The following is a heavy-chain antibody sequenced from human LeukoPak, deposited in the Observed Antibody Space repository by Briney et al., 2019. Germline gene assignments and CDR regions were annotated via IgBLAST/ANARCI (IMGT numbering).Heavy chain of an antibody. CDR3: ARVDRVRRASRGLYYYYGMDV. Sequence: ASVKVSCKSSGCTFSSYDISWVRQAPGQGVEWMGRIYLILGIANYAHKFPGRVTITADKSTNTAYIELSSLRSEDTAVYYCARVDRVRRASRGLYYYYGMDVWGQGTTVTVSS. V-gene: IGHV1-69*10. D-gene: IGHD3-10*01. J-gene: IGHJ6*02. CDR1: GCTFSSYD. CDR2: IYLILGIA.